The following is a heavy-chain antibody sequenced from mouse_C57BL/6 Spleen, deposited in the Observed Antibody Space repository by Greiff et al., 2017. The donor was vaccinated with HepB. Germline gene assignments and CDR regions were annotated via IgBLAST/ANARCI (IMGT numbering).Heavy chain of an antibody. CDR2: ISNGGGST. Sequence: EVQRVESGGGLVQPGGSLKLSCAASGFTFSDYYMYWVRQTPEKRLEWVAYISNGGGSTYYTDTVKGRFTISRDNAKNTLYLQMSRLKAEDTAMYYCARQGNWDGLDYWGQGTTLTVSS. CDR1: GFTFSDYY. J-gene: IGHJ2*01. V-gene: IGHV5-12*01. CDR3: ARQGNWDGLDY. D-gene: IGHD4-1*01.